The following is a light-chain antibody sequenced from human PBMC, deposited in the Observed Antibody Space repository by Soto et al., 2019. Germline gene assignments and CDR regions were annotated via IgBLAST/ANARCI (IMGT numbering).Light chain of an antibody. V-gene: IGKV3-20*01. CDR1: QSVPDNY. Sequence: EIVLTQSPGTLSLSPGDGATLSCRASQSVPDNYLAWYQQKPGQAPRLLMFGASNRATAIPDRFSGSGYGTDFTLTLSRLEPEDFAVSYCQQYCASPYTFGQGAKLEI. CDR2: GAS. CDR3: QQYCASPYT. J-gene: IGKJ2*01.